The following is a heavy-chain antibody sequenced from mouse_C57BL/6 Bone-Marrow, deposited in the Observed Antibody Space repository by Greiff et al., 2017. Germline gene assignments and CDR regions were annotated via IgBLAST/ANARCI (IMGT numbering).Heavy chain of an antibody. CDR2: IYPGDGDT. CDR1: GYAFSSYW. Sequence: VQLVESGAELVKPGASVKISCKASGYAFSSYWMNWVKQRPGKGLEWIGQIYPGDGDTNYNGKFKGKATLTADKSSSTAYMQLSSLTSEDSAVYFCARSNYYGSSSMYWGQGTTLTVSS. D-gene: IGHD1-1*01. V-gene: IGHV1-80*01. CDR3: ARSNYYGSSSMY. J-gene: IGHJ2*01.